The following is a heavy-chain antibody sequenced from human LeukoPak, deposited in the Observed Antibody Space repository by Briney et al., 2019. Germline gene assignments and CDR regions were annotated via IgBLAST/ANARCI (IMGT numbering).Heavy chain of an antibody. Sequence: GGSLTLSCAASGFTFSSYSMNWIRQAPGKGLEWVSSISSSRSYIYYADSVKGRFTISRDNAKNSLYLQMNSLRAEDTAVYYCARDLSSYYYDSSGQDYWGQGTLVTVSS. D-gene: IGHD3-22*01. CDR2: ISSSRSYI. CDR1: GFTFSSYS. V-gene: IGHV3-21*01. CDR3: ARDLSSYYYDSSGQDY. J-gene: IGHJ4*02.